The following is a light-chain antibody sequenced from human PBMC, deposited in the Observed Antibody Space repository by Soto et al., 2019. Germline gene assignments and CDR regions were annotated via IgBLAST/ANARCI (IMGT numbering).Light chain of an antibody. CDR2: DAS. CDR3: QQRSNWWT. V-gene: IGKV3-11*01. Sequence: PGERATLSCRASQSVSSYLAWYQQKPGQAPRLLIYDASNRATGIPARFSGSGSGTDFTLTISSLEPEDFAVYYCQQRSNWWTFDQGTKVEIK. CDR1: QSVSSY. J-gene: IGKJ1*01.